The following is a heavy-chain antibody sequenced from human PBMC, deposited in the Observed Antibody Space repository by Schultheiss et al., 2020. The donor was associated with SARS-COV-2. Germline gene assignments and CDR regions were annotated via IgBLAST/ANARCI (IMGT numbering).Heavy chain of an antibody. CDR1: GFTVSSNY. Sequence: GGSLRLSCAASGFTVSSNYMSWVRQAPGKGLEWVSVIYSGGSTYYADSVKGRFTISRDNSKNAFYLQMNSLRTEDTAVYYCARGRRGEVPGAIGSYWGQGTLVTVSS. V-gene: IGHV3-66*02. CDR2: IYSGGST. D-gene: IGHD2-2*01. CDR3: ARGRRGEVPGAIGSY. J-gene: IGHJ4*02.